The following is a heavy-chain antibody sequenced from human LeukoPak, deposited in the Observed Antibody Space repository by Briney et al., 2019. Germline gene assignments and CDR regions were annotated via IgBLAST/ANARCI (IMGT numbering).Heavy chain of an antibody. V-gene: IGHV1-69*13. J-gene: IGHJ4*02. Sequence: SVKVSCKASGGTFSSYAISWVRQAPGQGLEWMGGIIPIFGTANYAQKFQGRVTITADESTSTAYMELSSLRSEDTAVYYCARDLRNYDFWSGYHITPFDYWGQGTLVTVSS. D-gene: IGHD3-3*01. CDR2: IIPIFGTA. CDR1: GGTFSSYA. CDR3: ARDLRNYDFWSGYHITPFDY.